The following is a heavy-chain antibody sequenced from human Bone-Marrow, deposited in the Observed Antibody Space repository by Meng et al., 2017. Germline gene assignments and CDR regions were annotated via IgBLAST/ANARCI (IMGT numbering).Heavy chain of an antibody. J-gene: IGHJ4*02. CDR1: GGTFSSYA. CDR3: VRDEDISAAGKLFGDY. Sequence: QVRLVQSGAEVKKSGASVKVSCKPSGGTFSSYAISWGRQAPGQGLDWMGRIDPGSGGTQYAQNFQGRVTMTRDTSISTTYMELSRLRSDDTAVYYCVRDEDISAAGKLFGDYWGQGTLVTVSS. V-gene: IGHV1-2*06. CDR2: IDPGSGGT. D-gene: IGHD6-13*01.